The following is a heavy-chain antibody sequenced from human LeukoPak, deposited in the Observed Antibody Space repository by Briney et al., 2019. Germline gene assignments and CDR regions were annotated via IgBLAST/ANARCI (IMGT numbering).Heavy chain of an antibody. D-gene: IGHD6-6*01. V-gene: IGHV1-2*02. CDR3: ARDRDSGSSLDI. CDR2: IYPYSGDT. Sequence: ASVKVSCKASGYTFTGYYIHWVRQAPGQGLEWMGWIYPYSGDTNYAQNFQGRVTMTRDTSISTAYMELSSLKSDDTAVYYCARDRDSGSSLDIWGQGTMLTVSS. J-gene: IGHJ3*02. CDR1: GYTFTGYY.